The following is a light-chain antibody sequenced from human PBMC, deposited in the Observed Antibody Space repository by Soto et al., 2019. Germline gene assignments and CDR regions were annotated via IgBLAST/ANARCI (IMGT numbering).Light chain of an antibody. V-gene: IGLV1-44*01. CDR2: TNN. CDR3: AAWDDSLNGWV. CDR1: SSNIETNT. J-gene: IGLJ3*02. Sequence: QSVLTQPPSASGTPGQRVTLSCSGSSSNIETNTVSWYQQLPGTAPKLLIYTNNQRPSGVPDGFSGSKSGTSASLAISGLQSEDEADYYCAAWDDSLNGWVFGGGTKLTVL.